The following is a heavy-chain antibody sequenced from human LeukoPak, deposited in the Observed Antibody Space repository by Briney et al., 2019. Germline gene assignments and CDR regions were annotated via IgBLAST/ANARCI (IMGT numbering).Heavy chain of an antibody. CDR3: ARETGIPPRYFDY. J-gene: IGHJ4*02. V-gene: IGHV3-53*01. D-gene: IGHD1-1*01. Sequence: GGSLRLSCAAFGFTVSSNYMSWVRQAPGKGLEWVSVIYSGGSTYYADSVKGRFTISRDNSKNTLYLQMNSLRAEDTAVYYCARETGIPPRYFDYWGQGTLVTVSS. CDR1: GFTVSSNY. CDR2: IYSGGST.